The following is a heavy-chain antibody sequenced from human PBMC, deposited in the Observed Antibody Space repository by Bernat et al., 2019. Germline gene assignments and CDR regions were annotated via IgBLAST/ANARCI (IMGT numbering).Heavy chain of an antibody. Sequence: EVQLLESGGGLVQPGGSLRLSCAASGFTFSSYWMHWVRQAPGKGLVWVSRINSDGSSTSYADSVKGRFTISRDNAKNTLYLQMNSLRAEDTAVYYCARQMSIFGPPPLDYWGQGTLVTVSS. CDR2: INSDGSST. CDR3: ARQMSIFGPPPLDY. V-gene: IGHV3-74*02. J-gene: IGHJ4*02. CDR1: GFTFSSYW. D-gene: IGHD3-3*01.